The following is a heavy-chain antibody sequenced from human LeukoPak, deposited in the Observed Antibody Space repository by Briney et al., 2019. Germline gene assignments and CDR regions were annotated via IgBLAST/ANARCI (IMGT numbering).Heavy chain of an antibody. CDR1: GGSISSSNW. Sequence: PSETLSLTCAVSGGSISSSNWWSWVRQPPGKGLEWIGEIYHSGSTNYNPSLKSRVTISVDTSKNQFSLKLSSVTAADTAVYYCARRRWLHPYWYFDLWGRGTLVTVSS. J-gene: IGHJ2*01. D-gene: IGHD5-24*01. CDR3: ARRRWLHPYWYFDL. CDR2: IYHSGST. V-gene: IGHV4-4*02.